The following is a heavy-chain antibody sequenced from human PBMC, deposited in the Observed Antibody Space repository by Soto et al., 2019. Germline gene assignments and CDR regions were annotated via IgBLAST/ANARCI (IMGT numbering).Heavy chain of an antibody. CDR2: ISAYNGNT. V-gene: IGHV1-18*01. D-gene: IGHD3-22*01. CDR3: ASNYYYDSSGYYLPLAF. CDR1: GYTFTSYG. Sequence: ASVTVSCKASGYTFTSYGSSWVRQEHGQGLEWMGWISAYNGNTNYAQKLQGRVTMTTDTSTSTAYMELRSLRSDDTAVYYCASNYYYDSSGYYLPLAFWGQGTLVTVSS. J-gene: IGHJ4*02.